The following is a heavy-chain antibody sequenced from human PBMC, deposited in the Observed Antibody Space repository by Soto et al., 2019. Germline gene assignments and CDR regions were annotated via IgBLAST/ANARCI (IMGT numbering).Heavy chain of an antibody. Sequence: EVQLLESGGGLVQPGGYLRLSCAASGFTFTTYAMNWVRQAPGKGLEWVSLISNSVGATYYADSVKGRFTISRDTCKNTLSLQMNSLRAEDTAMYYCARRSYGAFDIWGQGTMVTVSS. V-gene: IGHV3-23*01. J-gene: IGHJ3*02. CDR2: ISNSVGAT. CDR3: ARRSYGAFDI. CDR1: GFTFTTYA. D-gene: IGHD3-16*02.